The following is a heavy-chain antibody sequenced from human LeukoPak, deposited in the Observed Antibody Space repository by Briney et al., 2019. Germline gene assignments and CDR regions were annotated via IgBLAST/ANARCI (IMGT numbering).Heavy chain of an antibody. CDR1: GFTFSSYW. D-gene: IGHD2-2*01. CDR2: IKQDGSEK. Sequence: GGSLGLSCAASGFTFSSYWMSWVRQAPGKGLEWVANIKQDGSEKYYVDSVKGRFTISRDNAKNSLYLQMNSLRAEDTAVYYCASRGRVPAAPGNWFDPWGQGTLVTVSS. V-gene: IGHV3-7*01. J-gene: IGHJ5*02. CDR3: ASRGRVPAAPGNWFDP.